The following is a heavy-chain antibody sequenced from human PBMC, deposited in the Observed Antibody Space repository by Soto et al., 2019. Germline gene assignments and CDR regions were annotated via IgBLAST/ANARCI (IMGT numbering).Heavy chain of an antibody. D-gene: IGHD3-3*01. J-gene: IGHJ4*02. V-gene: IGHV4-34*01. Sequence: SETLSLTCAVYGESFSGYYWSWIRQAPGKGLEWIGEINHSGSTNYNPSLKSRVTISVDTSKNQFSLKLNSVTGAGTAVYYCARSDFWSGCLDYWGQGTLVTVSS. CDR1: GESFSGYY. CDR2: INHSGST. CDR3: ARSDFWSGCLDY.